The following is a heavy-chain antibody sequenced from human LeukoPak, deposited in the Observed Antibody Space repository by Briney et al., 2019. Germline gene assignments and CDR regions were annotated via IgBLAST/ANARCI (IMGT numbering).Heavy chain of an antibody. J-gene: IGHJ6*04. CDR3: AEIGITMIGGV. V-gene: IGHV3-48*03. Sequence: GGSLRLSCAASGFTFSSYEMNWVRQAPGKGLEWVSYISSSGSIIYYADSVKGRFTISRDNAKNSLYLQMNSLRAEDTAVYYCAEIGITMIGGVWGKGTTVTISS. D-gene: IGHD3-10*02. CDR2: ISSSGSII. CDR1: GFTFSSYE.